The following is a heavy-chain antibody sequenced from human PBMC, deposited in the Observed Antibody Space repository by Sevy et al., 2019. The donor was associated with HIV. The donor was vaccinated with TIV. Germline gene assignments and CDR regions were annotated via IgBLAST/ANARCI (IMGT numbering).Heavy chain of an antibody. CDR1: GGSISSSSYY. J-gene: IGHJ6*02. Sequence: SETLSLTCTVSGGSISSSSYYWGWIRQPPGKGLEWIGSIYYSGSTYYNPSLKSRVTISVDTSKNQFSLKLSSVTAADTAVYYCAGRAVVLRDIVVVPAADYGMDVWGQGTTVTVSS. CDR2: IYYSGST. V-gene: IGHV4-39*01. D-gene: IGHD2-2*01. CDR3: AGRAVVLRDIVVVPAADYGMDV.